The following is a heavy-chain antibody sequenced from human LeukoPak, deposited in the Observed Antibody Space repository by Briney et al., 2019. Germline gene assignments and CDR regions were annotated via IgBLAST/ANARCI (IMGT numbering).Heavy chain of an antibody. Sequence: GGSLRLSCAASGFTFSSYGMHWVRQAPGKGLEWVAVISYDGSNKYYADSVKGRFTISRDNSKNTLYLQMNSLRAEDTAVYYCARGRMGSSGCSDYWGQGTLVTVSS. J-gene: IGHJ4*02. V-gene: IGHV3-30*03. CDR2: ISYDGSNK. D-gene: IGHD6-19*01. CDR3: ARGRMGSSGCSDY. CDR1: GFTFSSYG.